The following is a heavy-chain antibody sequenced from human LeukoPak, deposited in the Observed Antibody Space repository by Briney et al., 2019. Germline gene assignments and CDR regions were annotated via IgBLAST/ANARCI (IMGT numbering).Heavy chain of an antibody. J-gene: IGHJ4*02. CDR3: AHRIPDSSGYYSIFDY. CDR1: GFSLSTSGVG. CDR2: IYWDDDK. V-gene: IGHV2-5*02. Sequence: SGPTLVKPTQTLTLTCTFSGFSLSTSGVGVGWIRQPPGKALEWLALIYWDDDKRYSPSLKSRLTITKDTSKNQVVLTMTNMDPVDTATYYCAHRIPDSSGYYSIFDYWGQGTLVTVSS. D-gene: IGHD3-22*01.